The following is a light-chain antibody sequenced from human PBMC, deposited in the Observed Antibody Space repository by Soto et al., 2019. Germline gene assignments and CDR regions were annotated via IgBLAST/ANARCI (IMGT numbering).Light chain of an antibody. CDR1: SSNIGAGYY. J-gene: IGLJ1*01. CDR3: QSYDSSRPYV. V-gene: IGLV1-40*01. Sequence: QSVLTQPPSVSGAPGQRVTISCTGSSSNIGAGYYVHWYQQLPGTAPKLLIYGNSNRPSGVPDRFSGSKSGTSASLAITGLQAEDEADYYCQSYDSSRPYVFGTGTKLTVL. CDR2: GNS.